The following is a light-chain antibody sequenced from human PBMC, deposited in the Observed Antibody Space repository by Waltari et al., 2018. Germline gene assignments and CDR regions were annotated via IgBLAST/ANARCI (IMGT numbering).Light chain of an antibody. J-gene: IGKJ1*01. Sequence: IQLTQSPSSLSASVGDIVTITCRASQGISNYLAWYQQKPAKAPTLLIYAASTLQSGVPSRFSGSGSWTDFTLTISSLQPEDFATDYCQQLNSYQWTFGQGTKVEIK. CDR3: QQLNSYQWT. CDR1: QGISNY. V-gene: IGKV1-9*01. CDR2: AAS.